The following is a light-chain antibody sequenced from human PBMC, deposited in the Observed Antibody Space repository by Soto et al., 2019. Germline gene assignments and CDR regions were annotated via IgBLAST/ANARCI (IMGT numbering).Light chain of an antibody. CDR3: QQYGSSPVA. CDR2: GAS. J-gene: IGKJ1*01. Sequence: EIVLTQSPGTLSLSPGERVTLSCRASQSVSSSYLAWYQQKPGQAPRLLIYGASSRATGIPYRFSGSGSGTAFTLPISRLEPEDFAVYYCQQYGSSPVAFGQGTKVEIK. CDR1: QSVSSSY. V-gene: IGKV3-20*01.